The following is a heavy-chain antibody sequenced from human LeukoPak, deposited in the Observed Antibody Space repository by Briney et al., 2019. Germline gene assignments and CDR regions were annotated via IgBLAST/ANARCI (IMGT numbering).Heavy chain of an antibody. CDR3: ARVGYSSGWAYYYFDY. V-gene: IGHV4-4*07. J-gene: IGHJ4*02. D-gene: IGHD6-19*01. CDR1: GGSISSYY. CDR2: MYIRGSA. Sequence: SETLSLTCTVSGGSISSYYWSWIRQPAGKGLEWIGRMYIRGSANYNPSLKSRVTISLDTSKNQFSLKLSSVTDADTAVYYCARVGYSSGWAYYYFDYWGQGTLVSVSS.